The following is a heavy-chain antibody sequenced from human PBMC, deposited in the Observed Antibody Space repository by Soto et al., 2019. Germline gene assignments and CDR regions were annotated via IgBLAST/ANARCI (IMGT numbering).Heavy chain of an antibody. CDR3: ARGQGAAIGDYYYHGMDV. Sequence: PGGSLRLSCAASGFIFSGSAIHWVRQASGKGLEWVGRIRSRANNFATSSAASVKGRFTFSRDDSKNTAYLQMNTLKPEDTAVYYCARGQGAAIGDYYYHGMDVWGKGTTVPVSS. CDR2: IRSRANNFAT. CDR1: GFIFSGSA. J-gene: IGHJ6*04. D-gene: IGHD2-2*02. V-gene: IGHV3-73*01.